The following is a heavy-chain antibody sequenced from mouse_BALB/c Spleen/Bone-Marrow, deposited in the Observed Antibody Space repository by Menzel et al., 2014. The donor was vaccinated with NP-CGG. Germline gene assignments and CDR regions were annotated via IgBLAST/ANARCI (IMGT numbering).Heavy chain of an antibody. D-gene: IGHD2-1*01. CDR3: ARLNYGNPFAY. CDR2: INPSSGYT. CDR1: GYTFTSYT. V-gene: IGHV1-4*02. Sequence: QVQLQQSAAELARPGASVKMSCKASGYTFTSYTIHWVKRRPGQGLEWIGYINPSSGYTDYNQRFNDKTTLTTDKSSSTAYMQLSSLTSEDSAVYYCARLNYGNPFAYWGQGTLVTVSA. J-gene: IGHJ3*01.